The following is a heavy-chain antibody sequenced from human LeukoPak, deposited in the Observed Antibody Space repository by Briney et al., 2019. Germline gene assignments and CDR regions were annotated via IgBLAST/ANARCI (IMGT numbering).Heavy chain of an antibody. V-gene: IGHV1-18*01. CDR3: ARDGQQWLSFWFDP. D-gene: IGHD6-19*01. CDR1: GYTFTSHG. J-gene: IGHJ5*02. CDR2: ISAYNGNT. Sequence: ASVKVSCKASGYTFTSHGISWVRQAPGQGLEWMGWISAYNGNTNYAQKLQGRVTMTTDTSTSTAYMELRSLRSDDTAVYYCARDGQQWLSFWFDPWGQGTLVTVSS.